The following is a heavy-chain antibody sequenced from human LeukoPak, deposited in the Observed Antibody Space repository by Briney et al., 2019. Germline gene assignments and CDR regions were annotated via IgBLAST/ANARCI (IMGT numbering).Heavy chain of an antibody. CDR3: AREDGGFDY. Sequence: PSETLSLTCAVYGGSFSGYYWSWIRQPPGKGLEWIGEINHSGSTNYNPSLKSRVTISVDTSKNQFSLKLSSVTAADTAVYYCAREDGGFDYWGQGTLVTASS. D-gene: IGHD3-16*01. J-gene: IGHJ4*02. CDR1: GGSFSGYY. CDR2: INHSGST. V-gene: IGHV4-34*01.